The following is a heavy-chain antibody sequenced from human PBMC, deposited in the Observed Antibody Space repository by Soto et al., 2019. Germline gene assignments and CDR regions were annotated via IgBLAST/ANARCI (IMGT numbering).Heavy chain of an antibody. D-gene: IGHD2-21*02. Sequence: ASVKVSCKASGYTFTSYGISWVRQAPGQGLEWMGWISAYNGNTNYAQKLQGRVTMTTDTSTSTAYMELRSLRSDDTAVYYCARAAYCGGDCYSGKNSLNWFDPWGQGTLVTVSS. CDR1: GYTFTSYG. CDR3: ARAAYCGGDCYSGKNSLNWFDP. CDR2: ISAYNGNT. J-gene: IGHJ5*02. V-gene: IGHV1-18*01.